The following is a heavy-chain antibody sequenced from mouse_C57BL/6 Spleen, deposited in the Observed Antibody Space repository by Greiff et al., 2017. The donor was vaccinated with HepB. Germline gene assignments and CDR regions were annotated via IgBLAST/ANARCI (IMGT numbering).Heavy chain of an antibody. V-gene: IGHV5-17*01. Sequence: DVKLVASGGGLVTPGGSLKLSCAASGFTFSDYGMHWVRQAPAKGLEWVAYISSGSSTIHYADTVKGRVTISRDNAKNTLFLQMTSLRSEDTAMYYGARAELGLGFDYWGQGTTRTVSS. CDR2: ISSGSSTI. CDR1: GFTFSDYG. CDR3: ARAELGLGFDY. J-gene: IGHJ2*01. D-gene: IGHD4-1*01.